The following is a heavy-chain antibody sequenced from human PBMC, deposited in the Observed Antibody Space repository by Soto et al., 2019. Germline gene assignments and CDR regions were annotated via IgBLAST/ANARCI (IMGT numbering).Heavy chain of an antibody. CDR2: IGGSGTGGRT. J-gene: IGHJ6*02. Sequence: EVHLLESGGDLVQPGGSLRLSCTASGLTFSTYAMSWVRQAPGKGLEWVSAIGGSGTGGRTYYADSVKGRFTISRDNYKKTMYLQMNSSQTADTAVYYCAQSPGGIDGYHPDYSGMDVWGQGTTVTVSS. D-gene: IGHD6-13*01. V-gene: IGHV3-23*01. CDR3: AQSPGGIDGYHPDYSGMDV. CDR1: GLTFSTYA.